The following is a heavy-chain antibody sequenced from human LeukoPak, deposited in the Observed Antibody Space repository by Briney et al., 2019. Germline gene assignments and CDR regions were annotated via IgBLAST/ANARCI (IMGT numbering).Heavy chain of an antibody. V-gene: IGHV4-59*08. Sequence: SETLSLTCTVSGGSISSYYWSWIRQPPGKGLEWIGYIYSSGSTNYNPSLKSRVTISVDTSKNQFSLKLTSVTAADTAVYYCSRTYYFGSGSYHFDYWGQGTLVTVSS. CDR2: IYSSGST. D-gene: IGHD3-10*01. CDR1: GGSISSYY. CDR3: SRTYYFGSGSYHFDY. J-gene: IGHJ4*02.